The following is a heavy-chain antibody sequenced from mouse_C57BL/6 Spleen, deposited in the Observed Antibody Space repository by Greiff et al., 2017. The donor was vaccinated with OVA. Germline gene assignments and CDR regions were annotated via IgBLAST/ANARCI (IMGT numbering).Heavy chain of an antibody. J-gene: IGHJ1*03. D-gene: IGHD2-4*01. Sequence: QVQLKQSGAELVRPGASVTLSCKASGYTFTDYEMHWVKQTPVHGLEWIGAIDPETGGTAYNQKFKGKAILTADKSSSTAYMELRSLTSEDSAVYYCTRRDYDAGRAPYWYFDVWGTGTTVTVSS. CDR3: TRRDYDAGRAPYWYFDV. V-gene: IGHV1-15*01. CDR1: GYTFTDYE. CDR2: IDPETGGT.